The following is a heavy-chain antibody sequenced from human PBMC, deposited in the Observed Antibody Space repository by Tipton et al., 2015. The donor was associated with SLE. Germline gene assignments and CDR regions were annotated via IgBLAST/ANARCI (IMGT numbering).Heavy chain of an antibody. CDR1: GESFSGYY. CDR2: INHGGST. Sequence: TLSLTCAVYGESFSGYYWSWIRQPPGKGLEWIGEINHGGSTNYNPSLKSRVTISVDTSKNQFSLKLSSVTAADTAVYYCARVGITGTTWDWYFDLWGRGTLVTVSS. V-gene: IGHV4-34*01. J-gene: IGHJ2*01. D-gene: IGHD1-7*01. CDR3: ARVGITGTTWDWYFDL.